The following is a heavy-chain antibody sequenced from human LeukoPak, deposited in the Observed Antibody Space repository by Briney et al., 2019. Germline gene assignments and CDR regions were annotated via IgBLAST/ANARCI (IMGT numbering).Heavy chain of an antibody. CDR2: IYHSGST. Sequence: SETLSLTFTVSGYSIRSGYYWGWIRQPPGKGLEWIGSIYHSGSTYYNPSLKSRVTISVDTSKNQFSLKLSSVTAADTAVYYCAREGLNMVRGVIPKEAWGWFDPWGQGTLVTVSS. CDR3: AREGLNMVRGVIPKEAWGWFDP. D-gene: IGHD3-10*01. V-gene: IGHV4-38-2*02. J-gene: IGHJ5*02. CDR1: GYSIRSGYY.